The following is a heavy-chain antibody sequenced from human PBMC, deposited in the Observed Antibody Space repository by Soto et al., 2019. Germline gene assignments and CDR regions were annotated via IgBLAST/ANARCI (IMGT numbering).Heavy chain of an antibody. V-gene: IGHV4-39*01. D-gene: IGHD3-10*01. CDR2: IYYSGST. CDR3: AKGGSGSYSNAFAI. J-gene: IGHJ3*02. CDR1: GGSISSSSYY. Sequence: QLQLQESGPGLVKPSETLSLTCTVSGGSISSSSYYWGWIRQPPGKGLEWIGSIYYSGSTYYNPSLKSRVTISVDTSKNQFSLKLSSVTAADTAVYYCAKGGSGSYSNAFAIWGQGTMVTVSS.